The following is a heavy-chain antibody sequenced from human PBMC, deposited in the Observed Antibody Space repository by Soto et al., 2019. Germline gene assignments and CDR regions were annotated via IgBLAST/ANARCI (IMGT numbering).Heavy chain of an antibody. V-gene: IGHV1-18*01. Sequence: ASVKVSCKASGYGFTRYGIGWARQAPGQGLEWMGWINAYNGNTNYAQNLQGRLTLTTDTSTTTAYMELRSLRSNDTAIYYCAMVDVYVTPSPQDVWGQGTTVTSP. CDR1: GYGFTRYG. CDR2: INAYNGNT. D-gene: IGHD3-16*01. CDR3: AMVDVYVTPSPQDV. J-gene: IGHJ6*02.